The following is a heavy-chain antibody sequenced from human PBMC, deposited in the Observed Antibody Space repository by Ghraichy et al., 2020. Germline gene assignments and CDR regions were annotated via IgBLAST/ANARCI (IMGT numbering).Heavy chain of an antibody. J-gene: IGHJ6*02. CDR3: ARVQAEYQLHYYYYGRDV. D-gene: IGHD2-2*01. V-gene: IGHV4-31*03. CDR1: GGSISSGGYY. CDR2: IYYSGST. Sequence: SETLSLTCTVSGGSISSGGYYWSWIRQHPGKGLEWIGYIYYSGSTYFNPSLKSRVTISVDTSKNQFSLKLSSVTAADTAVYYCARVQAEYQLHYYYYGRDVWGQGTTVTVSS.